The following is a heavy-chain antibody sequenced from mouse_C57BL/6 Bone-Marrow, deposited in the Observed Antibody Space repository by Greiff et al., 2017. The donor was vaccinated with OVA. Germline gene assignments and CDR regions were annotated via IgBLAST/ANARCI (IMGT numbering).Heavy chain of an antibody. D-gene: IGHD2-3*01. CDR3: ARRWSAWFAY. CDR1: GYTFTDYN. J-gene: IGHJ3*01. V-gene: IGHV1-18*01. CDR2: INPNNGGT. Sequence: VQLQQSGPELVKPGASVKIPCKASGYTFTDYNMDWVKQSHGTLLEWIGDINPNNGGTIYNQKFKGKATLTVDKSSSTAYMELRSLTSEDTAVYYCARRWSAWFAYWGQGTLVTVSA.